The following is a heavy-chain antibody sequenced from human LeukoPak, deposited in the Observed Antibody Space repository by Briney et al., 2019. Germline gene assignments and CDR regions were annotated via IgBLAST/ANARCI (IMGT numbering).Heavy chain of an antibody. D-gene: IGHD6-13*01. Sequence: SGTLSLTCAVYGGSFSGYYWSWIRQPPGKGLEWIGEINHSGSTNYNPSLKSRVTISVDTSKNQLSLKLSSVTAADTAVYYCARGYSSSWYVRGFDPWGQGTLVTVSS. CDR2: INHSGST. CDR3: ARGYSSSWYVRGFDP. CDR1: GGSFSGYY. V-gene: IGHV4-34*01. J-gene: IGHJ5*02.